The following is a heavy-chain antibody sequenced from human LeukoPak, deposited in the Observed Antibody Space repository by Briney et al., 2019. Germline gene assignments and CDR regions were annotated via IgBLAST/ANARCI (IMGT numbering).Heavy chain of an antibody. J-gene: IGHJ4*02. Sequence: PGGSLRLSCAASGFTVSSNYMSWVRQAPGKGLEWVSVIYSGGSTYYADSVKGRFTISRDNSKNTLYLQMNSLRAEDTAVYYCARALLPYSSIYYFDYWGQGTLVTVSS. CDR3: ARALLPYSSIYYFDY. D-gene: IGHD6-13*01. V-gene: IGHV3-66*01. CDR2: IYSGGST. CDR1: GFTVSSNY.